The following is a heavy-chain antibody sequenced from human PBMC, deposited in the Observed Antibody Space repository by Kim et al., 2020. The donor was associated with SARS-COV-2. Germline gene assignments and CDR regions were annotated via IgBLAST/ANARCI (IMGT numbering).Heavy chain of an antibody. D-gene: IGHD6-19*01. J-gene: IGHJ4*02. CDR3: AKAQPHNGGWYVLED. CDR1: GFTVNNFA. Sequence: GGSLRLSCGASGFTVNNFAMSWVRQAPGKGLEWVSTAPGGGGRTFYADSVKGRFTISRDNSKNTVFLQMNSVRAEDTAVYYCAKAQPHNGGWYVLEDWGQGTLVTVSS. CDR2: APGGGGRT. V-gene: IGHV3-23*01.